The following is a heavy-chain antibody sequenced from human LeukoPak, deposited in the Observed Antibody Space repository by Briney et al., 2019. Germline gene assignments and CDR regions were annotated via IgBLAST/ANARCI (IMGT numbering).Heavy chain of an antibody. CDR3: ARDLITTPREFSAPNWFDP. CDR2: IYTSGST. D-gene: IGHD3-10*01. J-gene: IGHJ5*02. V-gene: IGHV4-4*07. Sequence: SETLSLTCTVSGGSISSYYWSWIRQPAGKGLEWIGRIYTSGSTNYNPSLKSRVTMSVDTSKNQFSLKLSSVTAADTAVYYCARDLITTPREFSAPNWFDPWGQGTLVTVSS. CDR1: GGSISSYY.